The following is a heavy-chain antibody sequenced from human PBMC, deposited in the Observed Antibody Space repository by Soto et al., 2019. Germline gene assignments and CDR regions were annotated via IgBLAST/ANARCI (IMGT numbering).Heavy chain of an antibody. Sequence: HPGGALRLSCTASGFTFDSYGMHWVRQAPGGGLEWVAVISYDGRKTYYGDSVKGRFSISRDNSKNIVSLQMNSLRPEDTAIYYCAKGWFYDILTGPDYWGQGTLVTASS. CDR2: ISYDGRKT. J-gene: IGHJ4*02. D-gene: IGHD3-9*01. CDR3: AKGWFYDILTGPDY. V-gene: IGHV3-30*18. CDR1: GFTFDSYG.